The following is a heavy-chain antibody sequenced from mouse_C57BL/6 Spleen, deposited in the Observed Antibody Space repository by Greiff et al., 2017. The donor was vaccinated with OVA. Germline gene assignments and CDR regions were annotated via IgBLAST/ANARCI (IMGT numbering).Heavy chain of an antibody. J-gene: IGHJ2*01. Sequence: EVKLVESGGGLVQPGGSLKLSCAASGFTFSDYYMYWVRQTPEKRLEWVAYISNGGGSTYYPDTVKGRLTISRDNAKNTLYLQMSRLKSEDTAMYYCARQSAYGYFDYWGQGTTLTVSS. D-gene: IGHD1-1*02. V-gene: IGHV5-12*01. CDR1: GFTFSDYY. CDR3: ARQSAYGYFDY. CDR2: ISNGGGST.